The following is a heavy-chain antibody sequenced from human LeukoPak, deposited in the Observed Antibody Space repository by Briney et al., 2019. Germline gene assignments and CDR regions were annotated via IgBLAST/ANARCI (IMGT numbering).Heavy chain of an antibody. CDR3: AKDSVYYGSGSYSS. V-gene: IGHV3-30*04. CDR2: ISYDGSNK. CDR1: GFTFSSYA. J-gene: IGHJ4*02. Sequence: GRSLRLSCAASGFTFSSYAMHWVRQAPGKGLEWVAVISYDGSNKYYADSVKGRFTISRDNSKNTLYLQMNSLRAEDTAVYYCAKDSVYYGSGSYSSWGQGTLVTISS. D-gene: IGHD3-10*01.